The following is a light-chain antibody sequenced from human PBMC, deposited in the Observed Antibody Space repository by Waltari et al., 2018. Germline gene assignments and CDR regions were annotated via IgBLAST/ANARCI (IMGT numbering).Light chain of an antibody. CDR3: MQARQTPWT. V-gene: IGKV2-28*01. CDR1: QGLLHSSGKSF. J-gene: IGKJ1*01. CDR2: LFA. Sequence: QGLLHSSGKSFLDWYYRRPGQSPQLLIYLFANRASGVPDRFSGSGSGTDFTLKISRVEAEGVGVYFCMQARQTPWTFGQGTKVEIK.